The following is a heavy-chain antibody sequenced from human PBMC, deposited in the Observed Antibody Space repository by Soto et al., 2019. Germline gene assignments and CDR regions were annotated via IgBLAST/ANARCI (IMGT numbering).Heavy chain of an antibody. J-gene: IGHJ4*02. CDR1: GFTFSDAW. CDR2: IKSKTEAATR. V-gene: IGHV3-15*01. CDR3: ASGTGKSDFDY. Sequence: EVQLVESGGGLVKPGGSLRLSCAASGFTFSDAWMSWVRQAPGKGLEWAGRIKSKTEAATRDFAAPVKGRFAISRDDSKNTVVLQMSSLKIEDSGVYYCASGTGKSDFDYWGLGTLVTVSS. D-gene: IGHD3-3*01.